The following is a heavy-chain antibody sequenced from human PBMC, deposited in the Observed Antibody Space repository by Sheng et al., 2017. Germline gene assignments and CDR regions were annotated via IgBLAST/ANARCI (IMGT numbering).Heavy chain of an antibody. CDR1: GFTFSSYA. J-gene: IGHJ6*02. CDR2: ISGSGGST. V-gene: IGHV3-23*04. D-gene: IGHD5-12*01. CDR3: AGGYSGYDYPFVYYYYGMDV. Sequence: EVQLVESGGGLVQPSGFTFSSYAMSWVRQAPGKGLEWVSAISGSGGSTYYADSVKGRFTISRDNSKNTLYLQMNSLRAEDTAVYYCAGGYSGYDYPFVYYYYGMDVWGQGTTVTVSS.